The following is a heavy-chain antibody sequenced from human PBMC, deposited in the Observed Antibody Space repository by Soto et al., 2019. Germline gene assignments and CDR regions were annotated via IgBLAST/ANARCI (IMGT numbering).Heavy chain of an antibody. V-gene: IGHV4-59*08. CDR2: IYYSGST. Sequence: SETLSLTCTVSGGSISSYYWSWIRQPPGKGLEWIGYIYYSGSTNYNPSLKSRVTISVDTSKNQFSLKLSSVTAADTAVYYCARHGLRYFDWFIWGQGTLVTVSS. D-gene: IGHD3-9*01. CDR1: GGSISSYY. J-gene: IGHJ4*02. CDR3: ARHGLRYFDWFI.